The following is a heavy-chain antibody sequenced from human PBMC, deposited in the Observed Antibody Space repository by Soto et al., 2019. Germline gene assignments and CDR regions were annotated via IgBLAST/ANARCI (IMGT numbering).Heavy chain of an antibody. CDR2: ISGSGGST. Sequence: EVQLLESGGGLVQPGGSLRLSCAASGFTFSSYAMSWVRQAPGKGLEWVSGISGSGGSTYYADSVKGRFTISRDNSKNTLYLQTNSLRAEDTAVYYCAKERGYNYGCDAMDVWGQGTTVTVSS. V-gene: IGHV3-23*01. J-gene: IGHJ6*02. CDR1: GFTFSSYA. CDR3: AKERGYNYGCDAMDV. D-gene: IGHD5-18*01.